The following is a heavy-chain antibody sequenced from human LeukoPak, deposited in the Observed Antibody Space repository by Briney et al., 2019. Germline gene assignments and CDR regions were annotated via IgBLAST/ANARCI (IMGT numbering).Heavy chain of an antibody. CDR2: TYYSAST. CDR3: AKSNGDGLVDI. CDR1: GGSITGYC. V-gene: IGHV4-59*12. J-gene: IGHJ3*02. Sequence: PSETLSFTGTVPGGSITGYCWGWIGQPPGKGLEWIGYTYYSASTNYNPSLKSRVTISVDTTKNQSSLKLSSVTAADTAVYYCAKSNGDGLVDIWGQGTMVTVSS. D-gene: IGHD2-21*01.